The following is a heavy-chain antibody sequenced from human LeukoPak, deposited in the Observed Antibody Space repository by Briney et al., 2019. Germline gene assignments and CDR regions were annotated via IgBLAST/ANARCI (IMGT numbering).Heavy chain of an antibody. J-gene: IGHJ4*02. CDR3: VSDYTAMFTGCDY. CDR2: IRPD. D-gene: IGHD5-18*01. Sequence: ASVKVSCKASGYTITSYCVHWVRQAPGQGLEGMGVIRPDSSAQTFQGRVTLARDTFTSTVYMELSSLRSEDSAIYYCVSDYTAMFTGCDYWGQGTPVTVSS. CDR1: GYTITSYC. V-gene: IGHV1-46*03.